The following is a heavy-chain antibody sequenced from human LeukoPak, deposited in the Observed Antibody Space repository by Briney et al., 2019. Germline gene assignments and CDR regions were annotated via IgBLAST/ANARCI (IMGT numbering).Heavy chain of an antibody. CDR1: GGSISSGGYS. CDR2: IYHSGST. V-gene: IGHV4-30-2*05. J-gene: IGHJ5*02. Sequence: SETLSLTCTVSGGSISSGGYSWSWIRQPPGKGLEWIGYIYHSGSTYYNPSLKSRVTISVDTSKNQFSLKLSSVTAADTAVYYCARARATNNWFDPWGQGTLVTVSS. CDR3: ARARATNNWFDP.